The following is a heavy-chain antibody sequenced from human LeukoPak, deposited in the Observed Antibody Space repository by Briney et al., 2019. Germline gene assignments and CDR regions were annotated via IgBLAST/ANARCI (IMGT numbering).Heavy chain of an antibody. J-gene: IGHJ3*02. CDR1: GFTFSSYE. Sequence: GGSLRLSCATSGFTFSSYEMNWVRQAPGKGLEWVSYISPSGSTIYYTGSVKGRFTISTDNAKNSLYLQMNSLRAEDTAVYYCGRGGYCSGATCYRFNAFDIWGQGTTVTVSS. V-gene: IGHV3-48*03. D-gene: IGHD2-15*01. CDR2: ISPSGSTI. CDR3: GRGGYCSGATCYRFNAFDI.